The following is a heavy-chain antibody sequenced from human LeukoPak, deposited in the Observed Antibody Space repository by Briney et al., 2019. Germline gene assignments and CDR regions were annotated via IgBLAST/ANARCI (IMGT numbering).Heavy chain of an antibody. D-gene: IGHD3-22*01. Sequence: SETLSLTCTVSGGSISSSSYYWGWIRQPPGKGLEWIGSIYYSGSTYYNPSLKSRVTISVDTSKNQFSLKLSSVTAADTAVYYCARHLRRITMIVVVTSPRSYYLDYWGQGTLVTVSS. J-gene: IGHJ4*02. CDR3: ARHLRRITMIVVVTSPRSYYLDY. CDR2: IYYSGST. V-gene: IGHV4-39*01. CDR1: GGSISSSSYY.